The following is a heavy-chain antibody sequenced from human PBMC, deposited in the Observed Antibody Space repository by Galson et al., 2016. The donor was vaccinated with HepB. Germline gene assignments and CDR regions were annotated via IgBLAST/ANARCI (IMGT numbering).Heavy chain of an antibody. CDR1: GFSFSRSA. J-gene: IGHJ6*02. V-gene: IGHV1-58*02. CDR2: IVVGNDET. D-gene: IGHD2/OR15-2a*01. Sequence: SVKVSCKASGFSFSRSAIQWVRQARGRRPEWIGRIVVGNDETIHAEKFAERVTMTTDPSTDTAHMELSSLTPDDTAVYYCAAESPYQLLSEYYGMDVWGQGTAVIVS. CDR3: AAESPYQLLSEYYGMDV.